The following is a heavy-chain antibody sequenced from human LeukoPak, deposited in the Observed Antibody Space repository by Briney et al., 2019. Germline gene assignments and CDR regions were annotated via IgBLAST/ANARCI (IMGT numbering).Heavy chain of an antibody. CDR2: IYYSGST. V-gene: IGHV4-59*01. D-gene: IGHD4-17*01. J-gene: IGHJ5*02. Sequence: SETLSLTCTVSGGSISSYYWSWIRQPPGKGLEWIGYIYYSGSTNYNPSLKSRVTISVDTSKNQFPLKLSSVTAADTAVYYCARGDYYPNWFDPWGQGTLVTVSS. CDR3: ARGDYYPNWFDP. CDR1: GGSISSYY.